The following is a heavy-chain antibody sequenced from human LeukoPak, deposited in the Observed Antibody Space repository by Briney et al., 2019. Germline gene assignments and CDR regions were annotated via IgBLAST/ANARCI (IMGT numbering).Heavy chain of an antibody. D-gene: IGHD3-16*01. CDR3: GRAFPPLRTSSAGDL. CDR2: ISGLSSHI. V-gene: IGHV3-21*01. J-gene: IGHJ4*02. Sequence: GGSLRLSCSASGFTFSDYDTTWFRQAPGKGLEWVSSISGLSSHIYYGDSVKGRFSISRDNVKNSLYLQMNSLGAEDTAVYYCGRAFPPLRTSSAGDLWGQGTLVTVSS. CDR1: GFTFSDYD.